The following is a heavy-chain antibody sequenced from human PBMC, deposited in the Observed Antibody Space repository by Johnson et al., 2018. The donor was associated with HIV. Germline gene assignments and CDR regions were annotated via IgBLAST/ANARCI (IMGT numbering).Heavy chain of an antibody. CDR2: ISYDGINK. D-gene: IGHD1-26*01. CDR1: GFTFDDHG. J-gene: IGHJ3*02. V-gene: IGHV3-30*03. Sequence: QVLLVESGGGVVRPGGSLRLSCAASGFTFDDHGMHWVRQAPGKGLEWVALISYDGINKYYADSVKGRFTISRDNSKNTLYLQMNSLRAEDTAVYYCARDQSGSYVWWAHDAFDIWGQGTMVTVSS. CDR3: ARDQSGSYVWWAHDAFDI.